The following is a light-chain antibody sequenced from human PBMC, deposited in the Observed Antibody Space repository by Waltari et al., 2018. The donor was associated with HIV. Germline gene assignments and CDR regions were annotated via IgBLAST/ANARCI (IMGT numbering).Light chain of an antibody. J-gene: IGLJ3*02. Sequence: QSVLTPPPSVSAAPGPKVTISCSASSPNTGTNYVFSYQPFPGAAPKLLIFENNKRPSGIPDRFSGSKSGTSATLDITGLQTGDEGDYYCGTWDISLNAGVFGGGTKLTVL. CDR3: GTWDISLNAGV. V-gene: IGLV1-51*02. CDR1: SPNTGTNY. CDR2: ENN.